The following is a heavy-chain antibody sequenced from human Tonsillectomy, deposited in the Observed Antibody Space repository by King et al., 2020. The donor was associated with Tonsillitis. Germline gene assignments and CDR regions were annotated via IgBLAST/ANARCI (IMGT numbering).Heavy chain of an antibody. D-gene: IGHD3-10*01. CDR1: GFTFSNAW. Sequence: DVQLVESGGGLVKPGGSLRLSCAASGFTFSNAWMSWVRQAPGKGLEWVGRIKRKTDGGTTDHAAPVKGRFTISRDDSKNTLYLQMNSLKTEDTAVYYCTTVGYYGSGGLDYWGQGTLVTVSS. V-gene: IGHV3-15*01. CDR3: TTVGYYGSGGLDY. J-gene: IGHJ4*02. CDR2: IKRKTDGGTT.